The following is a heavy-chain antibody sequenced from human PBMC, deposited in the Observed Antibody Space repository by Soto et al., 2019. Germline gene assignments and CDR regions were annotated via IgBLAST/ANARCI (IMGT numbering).Heavy chain of an antibody. D-gene: IGHD2-21*01. CDR2: TYSDGSST. CDR1: GCVFSDYW. Sequence: PWGSLRLSGAASGCVFSDYWMHWVRQAPGKGLVWVSLTYSDGSSTNYADSVKGRFTMSRDDAKNTLYLQMNSLRAEDTAVYFCARSRFPYYFDYWGQGTLVTVSS. V-gene: IGHV3-74*01. CDR3: ARSRFPYYFDY. J-gene: IGHJ4*02.